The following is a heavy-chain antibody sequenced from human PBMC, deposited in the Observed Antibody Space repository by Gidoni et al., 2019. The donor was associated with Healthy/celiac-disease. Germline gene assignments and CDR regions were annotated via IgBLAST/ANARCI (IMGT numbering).Heavy chain of an antibody. D-gene: IGHD2-8*01. CDR3: ARGRSCTNGVCYRYFDY. Sequence: QVQLVQSGAEVKKPGSSVKVSCQASGGTFSSYAISWVRQAPGQGLEWMGGIIPIFGTANYAQKFQGRVTITADKSTSTAYMELSSLRSEDTAVYYCARGRSCTNGVCYRYFDYWGQGTLVTVSS. V-gene: IGHV1-69*06. J-gene: IGHJ4*02. CDR1: GGTFSSYA. CDR2: IIPIFGTA.